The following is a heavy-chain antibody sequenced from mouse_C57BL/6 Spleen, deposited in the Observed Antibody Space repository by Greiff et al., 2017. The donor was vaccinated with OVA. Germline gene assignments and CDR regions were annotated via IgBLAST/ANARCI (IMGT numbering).Heavy chain of an antibody. CDR1: GFTFSDAW. J-gene: IGHJ4*01. Sequence: EVKLEESGGGLVQPGGSMKLSCAASGFTFSDAWMDWVRQSPEKGLEWVAEIRNKANNHATYYAESVKGSFTISRDDSESSVYLQMNSLIAEDTGIYYCTRRIYYYGSSPYDDMDYWGQGTSVTVSS. CDR3: TRRIYYYGSSPYDDMDY. V-gene: IGHV6-6*01. D-gene: IGHD1-1*01. CDR2: IRNKANNHAT.